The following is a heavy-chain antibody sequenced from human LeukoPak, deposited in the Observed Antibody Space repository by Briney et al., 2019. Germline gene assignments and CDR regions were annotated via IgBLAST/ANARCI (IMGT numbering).Heavy chain of an antibody. CDR3: TVLPAALHFDY. CDR2: IRSKANSYAT. CDR1: GFTFSGSA. D-gene: IGHD2-2*01. Sequence: GGSLRLSCAASGFTFSGSAMHWVRQASGKGLEWVGRIRSKANSYATAYAASVKGRFTISRVDSKNTAYLQMNSLKTEDTAVYYCTVLPAALHFDYWGQGTLVTVSS. V-gene: IGHV3-73*01. J-gene: IGHJ4*02.